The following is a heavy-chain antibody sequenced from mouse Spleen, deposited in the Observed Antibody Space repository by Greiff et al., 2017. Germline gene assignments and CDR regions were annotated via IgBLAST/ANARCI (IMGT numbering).Heavy chain of an antibody. CDR3: ARSLHYYGPAWFAY. Sequence: EVHLVESGGGLVQPGGSLKLSCATSGFTFSDYYMYWVRQTPEKRLEWVAYISNGGGSTYYPDTVKGRFTISRDNAKNTLYLQMSRLKSEDTAMYYCARSLHYYGPAWFAYWGQGTLVTVSA. D-gene: IGHD1-2*01. V-gene: IGHV5-12*02. CDR1: GFTFSDYY. CDR2: ISNGGGST. J-gene: IGHJ3*01.